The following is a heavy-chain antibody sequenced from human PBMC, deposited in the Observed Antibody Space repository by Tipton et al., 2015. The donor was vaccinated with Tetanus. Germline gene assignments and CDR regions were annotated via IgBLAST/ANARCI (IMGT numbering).Heavy chain of an antibody. D-gene: IGHD4-17*01. CDR2: VYHTGSA. J-gene: IGHJ4*02. V-gene: IGHV4-59*02. CDR1: GDSVRNHY. CDR3: ARDPGGDYGY. Sequence: LRLSCTASGDSVRNHYWSWIRQPPGKGLEWIGYVYHTGSAFYNPSLKSRVTMSVDTSKNQLSLVVTAVTAADTAVYYCARDPGGDYGYWGQGIRVTVSS.